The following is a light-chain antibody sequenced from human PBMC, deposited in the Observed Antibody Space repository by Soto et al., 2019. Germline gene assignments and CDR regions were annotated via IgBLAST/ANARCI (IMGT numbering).Light chain of an antibody. V-gene: IGLV1-40*01. CDR3: QSYDSSLSVV. CDR2: GNS. CDR1: GSNIGAGYD. Sequence: QSVLTQPPSVSGAPGQRVTISCTGSGSNIGAGYDVHWYQQLPGTAPKILIYGNSNRPSGVPDRFSGSKSGTSASLAITGLQAEDEADYYCQSYDSSLSVVFGGGTKLTVL. J-gene: IGLJ2*01.